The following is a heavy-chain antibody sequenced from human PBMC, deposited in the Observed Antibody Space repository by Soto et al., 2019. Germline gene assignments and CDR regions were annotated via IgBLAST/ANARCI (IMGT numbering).Heavy chain of an antibody. CDR3: ASIAVAGYDY. V-gene: IGHV3-48*03. CDR2: ISSSGSTI. J-gene: IGHJ4*02. D-gene: IGHD6-19*01. CDR1: GFTRSSYE. Sequence: PGGSLRLSSAASGFTRSSYEMNWVRKVRGTGLEWVSYISSSGSTIYYAGSVKGRFTISRDNAKNSLYLQMNSLRAEDTAVYYCASIAVAGYDYWGQGTLVTVSS.